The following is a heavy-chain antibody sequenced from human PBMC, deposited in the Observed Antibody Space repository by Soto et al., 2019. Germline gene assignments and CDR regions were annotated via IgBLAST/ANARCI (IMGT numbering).Heavy chain of an antibody. V-gene: IGHV1-69*06. CDR3: ARPWGGGNSLINYYYGMDV. CDR1: GGTFSSYA. Sequence: QVQLVQSGAEVKKPGSSVKVSCKASGGTFSSYAISWVRQAPGQGLEWMGGIIPIFGTANYAQKFQGRVTITADKSTSTAYMELSSLRSEDTAVYYCARPWGGGNSLINYYYGMDVWGLGTTVTVSS. J-gene: IGHJ6*02. D-gene: IGHD2-21*02. CDR2: IIPIFGTA.